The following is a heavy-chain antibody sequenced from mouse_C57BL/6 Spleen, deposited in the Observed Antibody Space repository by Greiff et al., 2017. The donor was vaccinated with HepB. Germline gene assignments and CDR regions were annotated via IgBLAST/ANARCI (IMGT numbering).Heavy chain of an antibody. D-gene: IGHD1-1*01. J-gene: IGHJ1*03. V-gene: IGHV1-81*01. Sequence: VQLVESGAELARPGASVKLSCKASGYTFTSYGISWVKQRTGQGLEWIGEIYPRSGNTYYNEKFKGKATLTADKSSITAYMELLSLTSEDSAVYFCARIYYYGSSPNFDVWGTGTTVTVSS. CDR1: GYTFTSYG. CDR2: IYPRSGNT. CDR3: ARIYYYGSSPNFDV.